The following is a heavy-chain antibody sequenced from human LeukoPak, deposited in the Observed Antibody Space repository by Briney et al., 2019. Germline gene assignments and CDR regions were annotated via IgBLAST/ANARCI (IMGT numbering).Heavy chain of an antibody. CDR3: ATYSGAHHKTFDD. V-gene: IGHV3-7*03. CDR2: IKQDGSER. D-gene: IGHD1-26*01. Sequence: GGSLRLSCAASGFSLSTYWMSWVRQAPGKGLEWVANIKQDGSERDYVDSVKGRFTISRDNAKNSLYLQMSSLRAEDTAVYYCATYSGAHHKTFDDWGQGTLVTVSS. CDR1: GFSLSTYW. J-gene: IGHJ4*02.